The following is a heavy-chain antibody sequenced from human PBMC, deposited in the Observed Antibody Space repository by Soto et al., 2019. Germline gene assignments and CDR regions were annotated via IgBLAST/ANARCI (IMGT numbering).Heavy chain of an antibody. CDR3: ARYPLHCSGGNCYNFYYGLDV. CDR2: IYYSGSV. D-gene: IGHD2-15*01. V-gene: IGHV4-59*01. J-gene: IGHJ6*02. CDR1: GGSINNYY. Sequence: SETLSLTCTVSGGSINNYYWSWIRQPPGKGLEWFGYIYYSGSVNYNPSLKSRVTISVDTSKNQFSLKLRSVTAADTAMYYCARYPLHCSGGNCYNFYYGLDVWGQGTTVTVSS.